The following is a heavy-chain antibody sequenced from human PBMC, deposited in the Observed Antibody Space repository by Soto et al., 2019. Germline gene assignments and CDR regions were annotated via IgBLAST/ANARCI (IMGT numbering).Heavy chain of an antibody. CDR2: IIPIFGTA. CDR1: GGTFSIYA. J-gene: IGHJ6*02. D-gene: IGHD2-2*01. V-gene: IGHV1-69*13. Sequence: GASVKVSCKASGGTFSIYAISWVRQAPGQGLEWMGGIIPIFGTANYAQKFQGRVTITADESTSTAYMELSSLRSEDTAVYYCARDLNVVVPAAEYPPAYYYYGMDVWGQGTTVTVSS. CDR3: ARDLNVVVPAAEYPPAYYYYGMDV.